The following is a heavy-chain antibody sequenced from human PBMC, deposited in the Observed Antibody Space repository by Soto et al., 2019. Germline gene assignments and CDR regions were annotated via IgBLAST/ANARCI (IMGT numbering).Heavy chain of an antibody. CDR2: IYYSGST. V-gene: IGHV4-39*01. CDR3: ASPKIDYYYAMDV. CDR1: RGSISSSSYY. Sequence: SETLSLTCPVSRGSISSSSYYWGWIRQPPGKGLEWIGSIYYSGSTYYNPSLKSRVTISVDTPKNQISLKLSSVTAADTAVYYCASPKIDYYYAMDVWGQGTTVT. J-gene: IGHJ6*02.